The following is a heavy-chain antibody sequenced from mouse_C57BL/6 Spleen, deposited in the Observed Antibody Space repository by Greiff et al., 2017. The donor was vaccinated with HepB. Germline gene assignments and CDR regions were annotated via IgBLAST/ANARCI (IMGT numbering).Heavy chain of an antibody. Sequence: DVKLQESGEGLVKPGGSLKLSCAASGFTFSSYAMSWVRQTPEKRLEWVAYISSGGDYIYYADTVKGRFTISRDNARNTLYLQMSSLKSEDTAMYYCTRSLTGTRYFDYWGQGTTLTVSS. D-gene: IGHD4-1*01. CDR3: TRSLTGTRYFDY. CDR2: ISSGGDYI. J-gene: IGHJ2*01. CDR1: GFTFSSYA. V-gene: IGHV5-9-1*02.